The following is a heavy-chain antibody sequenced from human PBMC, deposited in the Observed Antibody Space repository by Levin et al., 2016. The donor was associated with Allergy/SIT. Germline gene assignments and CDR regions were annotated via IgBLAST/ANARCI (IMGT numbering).Heavy chain of an antibody. Sequence: SETLSLTCTGSGGSISSSNHYWGWIRQPPGKGLEWIGSIFYSGGTYYNLSLESRVTISVDTSKNQFSLKLNSVTAADTAVYYCARKYYYDGRGGADYWGQGTLVTVSS. J-gene: IGHJ4*02. CDR3: ARKYYYDGRGGADY. CDR1: GGSISSSNHY. V-gene: IGHV4-39*01. CDR2: IFYSGGT. D-gene: IGHD3-22*01.